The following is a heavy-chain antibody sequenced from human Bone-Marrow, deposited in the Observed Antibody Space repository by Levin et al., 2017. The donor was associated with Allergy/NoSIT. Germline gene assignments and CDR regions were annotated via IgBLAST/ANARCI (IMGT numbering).Heavy chain of an antibody. V-gene: IGHV3-74*01. D-gene: IGHD1-26*01. CDR3: ATTTTSPYNYMDV. CDR2: INSDGAST. J-gene: IGHJ6*03. Sequence: ETLSLTCAASGFTFSSYWMHWVRQAPGKGLVWVSRINSDGASTSYADSVKGRFTISRDNAKRTLYLQMNSLRAEDTAVYYCATTTTSPYNYMDVWGKGTTVTVSS. CDR1: GFTFSSYW.